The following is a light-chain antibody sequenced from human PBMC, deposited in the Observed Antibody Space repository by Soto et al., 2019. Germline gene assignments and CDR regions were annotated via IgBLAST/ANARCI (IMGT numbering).Light chain of an antibody. CDR1: SSNIGNNY. CDR3: GTWDSSLTVVF. J-gene: IGLJ2*01. Sequence: QSVLTQPPSVSAAPGQKVTISCSGSSSNIGNNYVSWYQQLPGTAPKLLIYDDNRRPSGIPDRFSGSKSGTSATLDITGLQTGDEADYYCGTWDSSLTVVFFGGGTKLTVL. CDR2: DDN. V-gene: IGLV1-51*01.